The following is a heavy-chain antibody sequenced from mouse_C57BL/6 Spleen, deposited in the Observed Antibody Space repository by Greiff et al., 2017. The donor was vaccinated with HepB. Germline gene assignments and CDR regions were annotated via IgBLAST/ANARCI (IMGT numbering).Heavy chain of an antibody. J-gene: IGHJ2*01. CDR1: GYTFTSYG. CDR3: ARDTTVGATWYYFDY. Sequence: QVQLQQSGAELARPGASVKLSCKASGYTFTSYGISWVKQRTGQGLEWIGEIYPRSGNTYYNEKFKGKATLTADKSSSTAYMELRSLTSEDSAVYFCARDTTVGATWYYFDYWGQGTTLTVSS. V-gene: IGHV1-81*01. D-gene: IGHD1-1*01. CDR2: IYPRSGNT.